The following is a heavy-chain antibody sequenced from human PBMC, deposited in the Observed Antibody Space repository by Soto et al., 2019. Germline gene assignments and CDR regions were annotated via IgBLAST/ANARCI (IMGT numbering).Heavy chain of an antibody. CDR1: GYTFTVYY. Sequence: ASVQVSCQASGYTFTVYYMHWVRQAPGQGLEWMGWINPNSGGTNYAQKFQGWVTMTRDTSISTAYMELSRLRSDDTAVYYCARDRSCSGGSCYPNWFDPWGQGTLVTVSS. CDR3: ARDRSCSGGSCYPNWFDP. D-gene: IGHD2-15*01. V-gene: IGHV1-2*04. J-gene: IGHJ5*02. CDR2: INPNSGGT.